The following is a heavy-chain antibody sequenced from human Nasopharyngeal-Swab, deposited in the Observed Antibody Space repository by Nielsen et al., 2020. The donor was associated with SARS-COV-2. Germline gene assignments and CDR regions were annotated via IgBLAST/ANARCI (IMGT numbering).Heavy chain of an antibody. CDR1: GYTFTGYY. J-gene: IGHJ4*02. CDR2: INPNSGGT. Sequence: ASVKVSCKASGYTFTGYYMHWVRQAPGQGLEWMGWINPNSGGTNYAQKFQGRVTMTRDTSISTAYMELSRLRSDDTAVYYCARPDSSSSVFDYWGQGTLVTVSS. V-gene: IGHV1-2*02. D-gene: IGHD6-6*01. CDR3: ARPDSSSSVFDY.